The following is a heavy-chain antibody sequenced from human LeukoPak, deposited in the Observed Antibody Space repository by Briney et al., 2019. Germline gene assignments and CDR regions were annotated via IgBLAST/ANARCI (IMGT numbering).Heavy chain of an antibody. CDR3: ARDNPYYYDSSGYSVV. J-gene: IGHJ4*02. D-gene: IGHD3-22*01. CDR1: GFTFSSYW. CDR2: IKQDGSEK. Sequence: PGGSLRLSCAASGFTFSSYWMSWVRQAPGKGLEWVANIKQDGSEKYYVDSVKGRFTISRDNAKNSLYLQMNSLRAEDTAVYYCARDNPYYYDSSGYSVVWGQGTLVTVSS. V-gene: IGHV3-7*01.